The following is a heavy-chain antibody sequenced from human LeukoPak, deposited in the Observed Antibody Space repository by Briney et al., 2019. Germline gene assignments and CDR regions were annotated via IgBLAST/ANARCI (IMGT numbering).Heavy chain of an antibody. CDR2: ISWNSGSI. CDR3: AKDAHYYDSSGYSPFDY. D-gene: IGHD3-22*01. CDR1: GFTFDDYA. Sequence: GGSLRLSCAASGFTFDDYAMHWVRQAPGKGLEWVSGISWNSGSIGYADSVKGRFTISRDNAKNSLYLQMNSLRAEDTALYYCAKDAHYYDSSGYSPFDYWGQGTLVTVSS. J-gene: IGHJ4*02. V-gene: IGHV3-9*01.